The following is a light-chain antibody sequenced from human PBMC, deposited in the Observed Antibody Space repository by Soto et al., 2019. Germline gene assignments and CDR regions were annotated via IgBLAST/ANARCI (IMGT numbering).Light chain of an antibody. CDR3: QQYGSSPFT. J-gene: IGKJ3*01. CDR1: QSVSSSY. Sequence: ESVLTQSPGTLSMSPGERATLSCRASQSVSSSYSAWYQQKPGQAPRLLIYGASSRATGTPDRFSGSGSGTDFTLTISRLEPEDFAVYYCQQYGSSPFTFGPGTKVDIK. CDR2: GAS. V-gene: IGKV3-20*01.